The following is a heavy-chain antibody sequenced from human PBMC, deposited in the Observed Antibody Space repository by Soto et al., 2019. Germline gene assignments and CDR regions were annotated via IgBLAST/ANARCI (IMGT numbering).Heavy chain of an antibody. Sequence: EVQLVESGGGLVKPGGSLRLSCAASGFTFSSYSMNWVRQAPGKGLEWVSSISSSSSYIYYADSVKGRFTISRDNAKNSLSLQMNSLRAEDTAVYYCARAWGGSYYLDYWGQGTLVTVSS. J-gene: IGHJ4*02. D-gene: IGHD1-26*01. CDR1: GFTFSSYS. CDR2: ISSSSSYI. CDR3: ARAWGGSYYLDY. V-gene: IGHV3-21*01.